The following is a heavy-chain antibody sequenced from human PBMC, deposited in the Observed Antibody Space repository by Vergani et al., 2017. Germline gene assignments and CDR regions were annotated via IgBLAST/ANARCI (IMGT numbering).Heavy chain of an antibody. Sequence: QVQLVQSGAEVKKPGASVKVSCKASGYTFTSYYMHWVRQAPGQGLEWMGIINPSGGSTSYAQKFQGRVTMTRDTSTSTVYMELSSLRSDDTAVYYCARGRGYYDSSGYIYYFDYWGQGTLVTVSS. D-gene: IGHD3-22*01. CDR3: ARGRGYYDSSGYIYYFDY. V-gene: IGHV1-46*01. CDR2: INPSGGST. J-gene: IGHJ4*02. CDR1: GYTFTSYY.